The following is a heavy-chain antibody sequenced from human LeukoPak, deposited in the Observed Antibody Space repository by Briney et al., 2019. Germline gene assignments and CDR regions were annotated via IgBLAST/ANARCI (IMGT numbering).Heavy chain of an antibody. J-gene: IGHJ4*02. CDR3: ARGRMGGRPFDY. Sequence: ASVKVSCKASGYTFTGYYMHWVRQAPGQGLEWMGWINPNSGGTNYAQKFQGRVTMTGDTSISTAYMELSRLRSDDTAVYYCARGRMGGRPFDYWGQGTLVTVSS. CDR2: INPNSGGT. CDR1: GYTFTGYY. V-gene: IGHV1-2*02. D-gene: IGHD3-16*01.